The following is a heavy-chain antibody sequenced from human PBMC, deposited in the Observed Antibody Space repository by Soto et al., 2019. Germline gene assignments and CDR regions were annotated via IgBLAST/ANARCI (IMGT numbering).Heavy chain of an antibody. J-gene: IGHJ3*02. CDR1: GGTFSSYA. CDR3: ARVLRAVAGPDAFDI. CDR2: IIPIFGTA. Sequence: ASVKVSCKASGGTFSSYAISWVRQAPGQGLEWMGGIIPIFGTANYAQKFQGRVTITADESTSTAYMELSSLRSEDTAVYYCARVLRAVAGPDAFDIWGQGTMVTVSS. V-gene: IGHV1-69*13. D-gene: IGHD6-19*01.